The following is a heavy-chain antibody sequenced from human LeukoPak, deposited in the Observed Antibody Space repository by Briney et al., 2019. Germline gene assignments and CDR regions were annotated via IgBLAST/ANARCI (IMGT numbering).Heavy chain of an antibody. CDR3: AEFAYCGEVSVEY. CDR2: ITGSGTCT. V-gene: IGHV3-23*01. CDR1: GFTFGISG. D-gene: IGHD2-15*01. J-gene: IGHJ4*02. Sequence: GGSLRLSCAASGFTFGISGMRWVRQAPGKGLEWVSAITGSGTCTYYADSVKGRFTVSRDNSKNTLYLQMNSLTANDTAIYLCAEFAYCGEVSVEYWGQGTLVTVSS.